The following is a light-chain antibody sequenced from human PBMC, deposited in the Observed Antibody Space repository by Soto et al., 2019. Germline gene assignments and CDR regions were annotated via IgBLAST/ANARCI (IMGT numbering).Light chain of an antibody. V-gene: IGKV1-27*01. CDR1: QGISNY. CDR3: QKYNSALIT. Sequence: DIQMTQSPSSLSASVGDRVTITCRASQGISNYLAWYQQKPGKVPKLLIYAASTLQSGVPSRFGGSGSGTEFTLTISSLQPEDVATYYCQKYNSALITFGQGTRLEIK. J-gene: IGKJ5*01. CDR2: AAS.